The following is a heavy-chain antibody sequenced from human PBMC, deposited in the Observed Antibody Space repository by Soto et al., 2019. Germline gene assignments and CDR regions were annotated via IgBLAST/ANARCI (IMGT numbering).Heavy chain of an antibody. CDR3: ASSLSGYDYVSYFDY. V-gene: IGHV1-69*01. CDR1: GGTFSSYA. Sequence: QVQLVQSGAEVKKHGSSVKVSCKASGGTFSSYAISWVRQAPGQGLEWMGGSIPIFGTANYAQKFQGRVTITADESTSTAYRELSSLRSEDTAVDYGASSLSGYDYVSYFDYWGQGTLVTVSS. J-gene: IGHJ4*02. D-gene: IGHD5-12*01. CDR2: SIPIFGTA.